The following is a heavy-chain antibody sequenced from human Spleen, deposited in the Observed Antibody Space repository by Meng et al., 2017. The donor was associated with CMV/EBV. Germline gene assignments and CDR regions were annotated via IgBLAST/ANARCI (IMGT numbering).Heavy chain of an antibody. Sequence: VRLVESGGGLSQPGGSLRLSCAASGFTVSSNYMSWVRQAPGKGLEWVSVIYSGGSTYYADSVKGRFTISRDNSKNTLYLQMNSLRAEDTAVYYCARGHYYDSSGYYYWGQGTLVTVSS. CDR2: IYSGGST. D-gene: IGHD3-22*01. CDR1: GFTVSSNY. J-gene: IGHJ4*02. CDR3: ARGHYYDSSGYYY. V-gene: IGHV3-53*01.